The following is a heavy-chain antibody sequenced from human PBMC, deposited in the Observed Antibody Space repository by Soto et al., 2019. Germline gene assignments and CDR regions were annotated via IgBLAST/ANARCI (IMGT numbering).Heavy chain of an antibody. D-gene: IGHD6-13*01. V-gene: IGHV1-69*01. CDR2: IIPVIGSA. CDR1: GGTFNNYA. Sequence: QLVLVPSGAEVKKPGSSVTVSCKASGGTFNNYAVTWVRQAPGQGLEWIGGIIPVIGSANYAQKFQGRVTISADESTSTAYMDLNSLRSEDTAVYYCASSYGTSWYGDYWGQGTLVTVSS. J-gene: IGHJ4*02. CDR3: ASSYGTSWYGDY.